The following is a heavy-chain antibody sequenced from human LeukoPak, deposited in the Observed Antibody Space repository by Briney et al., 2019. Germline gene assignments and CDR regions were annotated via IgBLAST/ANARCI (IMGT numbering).Heavy chain of an antibody. Sequence: GGSLRLSCAASGFTFSSYSMNWVRQAPGKGLEWVSSISSSSSYIYYADSVKGRFTISRDNAKNSLYLQMNSLRAEDTAVYYCARGGYSSSWYDTDAFDIWGQGTMVTVSS. D-gene: IGHD6-13*01. V-gene: IGHV3-21*01. CDR2: ISSSSSYI. J-gene: IGHJ3*02. CDR1: GFTFSSYS. CDR3: ARGGYSSSWYDTDAFDI.